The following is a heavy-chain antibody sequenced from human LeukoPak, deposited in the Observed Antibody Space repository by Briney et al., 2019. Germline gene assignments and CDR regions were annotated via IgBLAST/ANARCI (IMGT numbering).Heavy chain of an antibody. CDR1: GGSISSGSYY. CDR2: IYTSGST. Sequence: SQTLSLTCTVSGGSISSGSYYWSWIRQPAGKGLEWIGRIYTSGSTNYNPSLKSRVTISVDTSKNQFSLKLSSATAADTAVYYCARILLWFGELLHMDVWGKGTTVTVSS. CDR3: ARILLWFGELLHMDV. V-gene: IGHV4-61*02. J-gene: IGHJ6*03. D-gene: IGHD3-10*01.